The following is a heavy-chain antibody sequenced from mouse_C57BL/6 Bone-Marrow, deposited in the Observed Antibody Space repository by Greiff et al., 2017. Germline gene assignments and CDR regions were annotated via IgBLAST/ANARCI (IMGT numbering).Heavy chain of an antibody. CDR3: AREGDYYGPAWFAY. CDR2: IYPRSGNT. V-gene: IGHV1-81*01. Sequence: QVQLQQSGAELARPGASVTLSCKASGYTFTSYGISWVKQRTGQGLEWIGEIYPRSGNTYYNEKFKGKATLTADKSSSTAYMELLSLTSEDSAVYFCAREGDYYGPAWFAYWGQGTLVTVSA. CDR1: GYTFTSYG. D-gene: IGHD1-1*01. J-gene: IGHJ3*01.